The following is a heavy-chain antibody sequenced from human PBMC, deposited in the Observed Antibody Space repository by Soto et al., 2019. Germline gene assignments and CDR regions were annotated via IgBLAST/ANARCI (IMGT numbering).Heavy chain of an antibody. V-gene: IGHV2-5*02. D-gene: IGHD3-9*01. CDR1: GFSLSTTEVG. J-gene: IGHJ4*02. CDR3: AHRFDWYYFNY. Sequence: QITLKESGPTLVRPTQTLTLTCTFSGFSLSTTEVGVGWFRQPPGKALEWLALIYWDDDKRYSPFLRNRLTITKDPSTNRVFLTMTNMDPVDTATYYCAHRFDWYYFNYWGQGTLVTVSS. CDR2: IYWDDDK.